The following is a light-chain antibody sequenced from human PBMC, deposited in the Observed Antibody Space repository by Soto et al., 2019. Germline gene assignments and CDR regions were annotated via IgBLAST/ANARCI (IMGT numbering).Light chain of an antibody. CDR2: EDN. J-gene: IGLJ3*02. V-gene: IGLV2-23*01. CDR3: CSYAGSSTWV. Sequence: QSVLTQPASVSGSPGQSITISCTGTSSDVGSYNLVSWYQQHPGTAPKLMIYEDNKRASGVSNRFSGSTSGITASLTISVLQAEDEAAYYCCSYAGSSTWVFGGGTKVTVL. CDR1: SSDVGSYNL.